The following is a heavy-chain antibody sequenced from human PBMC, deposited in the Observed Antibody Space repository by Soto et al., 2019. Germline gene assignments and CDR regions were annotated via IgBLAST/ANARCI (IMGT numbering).Heavy chain of an antibody. CDR1: GFTFTNYA. CDR3: AKGLRPQGAFDI. V-gene: IGHV3-30*18. Sequence: GGSLRLSCAASGFTFTNYAMHWVRQAPGKGLEWVAVISYDENNKYYADSVKGRFTISRDNSKNTLYLQMNSLRAEDTAVYYCAKGLRPQGAFDIWGQGTMVTVSS. CDR2: ISYDENNK. D-gene: IGHD4-17*01. J-gene: IGHJ3*02.